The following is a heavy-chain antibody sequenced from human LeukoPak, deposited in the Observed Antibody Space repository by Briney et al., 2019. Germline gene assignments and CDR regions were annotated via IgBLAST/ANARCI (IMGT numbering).Heavy chain of an antibody. V-gene: IGHV5-51*01. CDR2: IYPGDSDT. Sequence: GESLKISCKGSGYSFTSYWIGWVRQMPGKGLEWMGIIYPGDSDTRYSPSFQGQVTISADKSISTAYLQWSSLKAPDTAMYYCARRIEAAMVAPPYFDYWGQGTLVTVSS. CDR3: ARRIEAAMVAPPYFDY. CDR1: GYSFTSYW. D-gene: IGHD5-18*01. J-gene: IGHJ4*02.